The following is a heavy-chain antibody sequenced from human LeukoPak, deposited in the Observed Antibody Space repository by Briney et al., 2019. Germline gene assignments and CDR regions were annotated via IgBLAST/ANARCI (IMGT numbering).Heavy chain of an antibody. D-gene: IGHD3-10*01. CDR2: IYYSGST. V-gene: IGHV4-31*03. Sequence: SETRSLTCTVSGGSISSGGYYWSWIRQHPGKGLEWIGYIYYSGSTYYNPSLKSRVTISVDTSKNQFSLKLSSVTAADTAVYYCARSRGNYGSGSYKYNWFDPWGQGTLVTVSS. J-gene: IGHJ5*02. CDR3: ARSRGNYGSGSYKYNWFDP. CDR1: GGSISSGGYY.